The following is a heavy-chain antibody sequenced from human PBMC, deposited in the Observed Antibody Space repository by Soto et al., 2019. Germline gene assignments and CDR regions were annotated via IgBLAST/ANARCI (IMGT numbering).Heavy chain of an antibody. Sequence: QVQLVQSGGEVKKPGASVKVSCKASAYTFTSYGISWVRQAPGQGLEWMGWISAYNGNKNYVQTLQGRVTMTTDTSTSTAYMGVRSLRADDTAVYYCARAAYDILTGYYNGGAFDIWGQGRMVTVSS. CDR2: ISAYNGNK. CDR1: AYTFTSYG. D-gene: IGHD3-9*01. J-gene: IGHJ3*02. V-gene: IGHV1-18*01. CDR3: ARAAYDILTGYYNGGAFDI.